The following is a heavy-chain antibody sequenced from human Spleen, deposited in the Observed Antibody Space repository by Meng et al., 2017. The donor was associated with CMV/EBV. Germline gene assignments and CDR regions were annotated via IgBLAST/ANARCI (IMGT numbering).Heavy chain of an antibody. D-gene: IGHD3-22*01. CDR1: GETFTEYY. CDR2: INHNSGGE. V-gene: IGHV1-2*06. CDR3: AREDYFDGSGVDY. J-gene: IGHJ4*02. Sequence: NALGETFTEYYIDWVRQAPGQGLEWMGRINHNSGGEKYAQRFEGRVTMSRETSISTAYMELSGLTSDDTALYYCAREDYFDGSGVDYWGQGTLVTVSS.